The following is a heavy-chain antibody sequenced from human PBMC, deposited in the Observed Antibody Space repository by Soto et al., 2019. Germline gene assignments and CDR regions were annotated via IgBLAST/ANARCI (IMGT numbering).Heavy chain of an antibody. CDR2: INPNSGGT. CDR3: ARGLGVFSSSSLDY. J-gene: IGHJ4*02. D-gene: IGHD6-6*01. V-gene: IGHV1-2*02. Sequence: QVQLVQSGAEVKKPGASVKVSCTASGYIFTGYYIHWVRQAPGQGLEWMGWINPNSGGTNYAQKFQGRVAMTRDTSIDTACMEMSRLRSDDTAVYDCARGLGVFSSSSLDYWGQGSLVTVSS. CDR1: GYIFTGYY.